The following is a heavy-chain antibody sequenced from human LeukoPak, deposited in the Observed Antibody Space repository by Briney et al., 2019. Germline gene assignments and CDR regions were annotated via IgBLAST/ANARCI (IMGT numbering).Heavy chain of an antibody. Sequence: ASVKVSCKASGYTFTGYYMHWVRQAPGQGLEWMGWINPNSGDTNYAEKFQGRVTMTRDTSISTAYMDLRRLRSDDTAVYYCARDYSSSSGYFDYWGQGTLVTVPS. CDR3: ARDYSSSSGYFDY. J-gene: IGHJ4*02. D-gene: IGHD6-6*01. V-gene: IGHV1-2*02. CDR1: GYTFTGYY. CDR2: INPNSGDT.